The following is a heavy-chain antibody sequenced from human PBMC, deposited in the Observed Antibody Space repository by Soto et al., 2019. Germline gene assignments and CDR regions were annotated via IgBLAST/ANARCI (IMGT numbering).Heavy chain of an antibody. D-gene: IGHD1-26*01. V-gene: IGHV3-33*01. CDR1: GFSFSNYA. Sequence: PGGSLRLSCVASGFSFSNYAMHWVRQVPGKGLEWVAVIWYDGSNKYYADSVKGRFTISKDNSQTTVYLQMNSLRAEDSAVYYCTRDPYGGSRYYFDAWGQGTLVTVSS. J-gene: IGHJ4*02. CDR2: IWYDGSNK. CDR3: TRDPYGGSRYYFDA.